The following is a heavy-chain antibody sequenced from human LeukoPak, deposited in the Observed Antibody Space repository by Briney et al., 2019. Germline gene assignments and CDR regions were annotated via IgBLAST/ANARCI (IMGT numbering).Heavy chain of an antibody. D-gene: IGHD1/OR15-1a*01. J-gene: IGHJ4*02. CDR3: ATSESQTKFDY. CDR2: IFPGDSDT. Sequence: GESLQISCKGSGYSFTTYWIGWVRQMPGKGLEWIGIIFPGDSDTTYSPSLQGQVTISADKSINTAYLQWSSLRASDTAMYYCATSESQTKFDYWGQGTLVTVSS. V-gene: IGHV5-51*01. CDR1: GYSFTTYW.